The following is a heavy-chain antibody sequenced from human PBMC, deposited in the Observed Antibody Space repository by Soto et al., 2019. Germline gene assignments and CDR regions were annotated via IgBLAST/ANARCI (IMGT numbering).Heavy chain of an antibody. CDR1: GYTFTSND. V-gene: IGHV1-3*05. CDR3: ARDPSYYGMDV. Sequence: QVQLVQSGAEDKKPGASVEVTCMASGYTFTSNDMHWVCQAPGQRLEWMGWINAGNGNTKYSQKFQGRVTITRDTSASTAYMELSSLRAEDTAVYYCARDPSYYGMDVWGQGTTVTVSS. J-gene: IGHJ6*02. CDR2: INAGNGNT.